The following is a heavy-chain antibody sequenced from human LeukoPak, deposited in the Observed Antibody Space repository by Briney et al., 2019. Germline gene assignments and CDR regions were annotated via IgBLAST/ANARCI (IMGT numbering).Heavy chain of an antibody. CDR2: ISYDGSNK. Sequence: QAGGSLRLSCAASGFTFSSYGMHWVRQAPGKGLEWVAVISYDGSNKYYADSVKGRFTISRDNSKNTLYLQMNSLRAEDTAVYYCAKDPTPGYCSGGSCYSDYYYYMDVWGKGTTVTVSS. D-gene: IGHD2-15*01. CDR3: AKDPTPGYCSGGSCYSDYYYYMDV. CDR1: GFTFSSYG. J-gene: IGHJ6*03. V-gene: IGHV3-30*18.